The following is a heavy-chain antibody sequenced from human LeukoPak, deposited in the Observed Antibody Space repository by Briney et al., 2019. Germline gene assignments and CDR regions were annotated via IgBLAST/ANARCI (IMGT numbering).Heavy chain of an antibody. V-gene: IGHV3-30*02. CDR3: AKAGDIVGATGFDY. Sequence: GGSLRLSCAASGFTFSSYGMHWVRQAPGKGLEWVAFIRYDGSNKYYADSVKGRFTISRDNSKNTLYLQMNSLRAEDTAVYYCAKAGDIVGATGFDYWGQGTLVTVSS. CDR1: GFTFSSYG. D-gene: IGHD1-26*01. J-gene: IGHJ4*02. CDR2: IRYDGSNK.